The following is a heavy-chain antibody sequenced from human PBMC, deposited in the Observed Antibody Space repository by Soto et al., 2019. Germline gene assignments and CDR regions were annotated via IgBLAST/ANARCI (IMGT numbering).Heavy chain of an antibody. J-gene: IGHJ4*02. CDR1: GDSVTSDTYY. CDR3: VRGRGYSTGYFDY. Sequence: SETLSLTCSVSGDSVTSDTYYWGWIRQPPGRGLEWIGYFFYSEDTYYNPSLKSRVTISVDSSKNHFSLNLNSVTAADSAIYYCVRGRGYSTGYFDYWGQGSQVTVSS. D-gene: IGHD3-3*01. CDR2: FFYSEDT. V-gene: IGHV4-39*02.